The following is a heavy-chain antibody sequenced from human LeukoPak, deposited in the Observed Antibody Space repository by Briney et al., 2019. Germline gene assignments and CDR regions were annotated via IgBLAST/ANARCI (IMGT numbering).Heavy chain of an antibody. V-gene: IGHV3-74*01. CDR1: GFTFSSYW. Sequence: QSGGSLRLSCAASGFTFSSYWMHWVRHAPGKGLVWVSRINSDGSSTSYADSVKGRFTISRDNSRNMLYLQMNSLRTEDTAVYHCARDRPVGDSSGSSNWFDPWGQGTLVTVSS. CDR2: INSDGSST. D-gene: IGHD3-10*01. J-gene: IGHJ5*02. CDR3: ARDRPVGDSSGSSNWFDP.